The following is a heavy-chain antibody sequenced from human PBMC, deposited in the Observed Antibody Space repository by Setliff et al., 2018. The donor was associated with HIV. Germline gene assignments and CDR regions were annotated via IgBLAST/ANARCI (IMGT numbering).Heavy chain of an antibody. Sequence: SVKVSCKASGGTFSSYAISWVRQAPGQGLEWMGGIIPIFGTANYAQKFQGRVTITADESTSTAYMELSSLRSEDTAVYYCARDPIAVAGTYPADNWFDPWGQGILVTV. CDR2: IIPIFGTA. D-gene: IGHD6-19*01. CDR3: ARDPIAVAGTYPADNWFDP. V-gene: IGHV1-69*13. J-gene: IGHJ5*02. CDR1: GGTFSSYA.